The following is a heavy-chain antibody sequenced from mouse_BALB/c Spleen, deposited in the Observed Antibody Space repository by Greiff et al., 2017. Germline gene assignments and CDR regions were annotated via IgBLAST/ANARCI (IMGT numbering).Heavy chain of an antibody. CDR1: GYTFTDYA. J-gene: IGHJ3*01. D-gene: IGHD1-1*01. CDR3: ARATTVVAKGWFAY. CDR2: ISTYYGDA. V-gene: IGHV1S137*01. Sequence: VQLQESGAELVRPGVSVKISCKGSGYTFTDYAMHWVKQSHAKSLEWIGVISTYYGDASYTQKFKGKATMTVDKSSSTAYMELARLTSEDSAIYYCARATTVVAKGWFAYWGQGTLVTVSA.